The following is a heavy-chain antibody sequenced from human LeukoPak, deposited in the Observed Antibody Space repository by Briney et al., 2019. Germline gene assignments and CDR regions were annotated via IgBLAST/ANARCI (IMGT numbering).Heavy chain of an antibody. CDR3: ARPGHSYYYMDV. V-gene: IGHV4-39*02. CDR1: GGSISSSSYY. J-gene: IGHJ6*03. Sequence: SETLSLTCTVSGGSISSSSYYWGWIRQPPGKGREWIGTIYYSGTTYYNPSLKSRGTISADTSKNHFSLKLSSVTAADTAVYYCARPGHSYYYMDVWGKGTTVTVSS. CDR2: IYYSGTT. D-gene: IGHD1-1*01.